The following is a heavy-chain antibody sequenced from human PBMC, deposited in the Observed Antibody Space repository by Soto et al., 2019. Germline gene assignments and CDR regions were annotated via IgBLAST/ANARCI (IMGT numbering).Heavy chain of an antibody. Sequence: GGSLRLSCAASGFSSSSYAFLWVRQAPGKGLEWVAIISYDGSDKYYADSVKGRFTISRDNSKNTLYLQMNSLRVDDTAVYYYAREGITIFGLSTGGMDVWGQGTTVTVSS. J-gene: IGHJ6*02. CDR1: GFSSSSYA. V-gene: IGHV3-30-3*01. CDR3: AREGITIFGLSTGGMDV. D-gene: IGHD3-3*01. CDR2: ISYDGSDK.